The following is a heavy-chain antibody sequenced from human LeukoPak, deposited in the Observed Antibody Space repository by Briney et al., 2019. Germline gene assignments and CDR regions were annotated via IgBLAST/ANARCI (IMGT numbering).Heavy chain of an antibody. CDR2: VYYSGST. V-gene: IGHV4-59*12. J-gene: IGHJ4*02. CDR1: GGSISSYY. D-gene: IGHD3-22*01. CDR3: ARNYDSSRYTTFAN. Sequence: PSETLSLTCSVSGGSISSYYWSWFRQPPGKGLEWIGNVYYSGSTNYNPSLKSRVTISVDTSKNQFSLKLSSGTAADTAVYYCARNYDSSRYTTFANWGQGTLVTVSS.